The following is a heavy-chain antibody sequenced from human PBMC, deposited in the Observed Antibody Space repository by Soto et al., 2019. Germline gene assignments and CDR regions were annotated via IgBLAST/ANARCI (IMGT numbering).Heavy chain of an antibody. Sequence: EVQLLESGGDLVQPGGSLRLSCAASGFGLSSYAVSWVRQAPGKGLEWVSVISGSGGATYYADSVKGRFTISRDNSKNTLYLQMNSVRAEDTAVYYCAKSTWDDLPPSFWGQGTPVTVSS. D-gene: IGHD1-26*01. V-gene: IGHV3-23*01. CDR1: GFGLSSYA. CDR2: ISGSGGAT. CDR3: AKSTWDDLPPSF. J-gene: IGHJ4*02.